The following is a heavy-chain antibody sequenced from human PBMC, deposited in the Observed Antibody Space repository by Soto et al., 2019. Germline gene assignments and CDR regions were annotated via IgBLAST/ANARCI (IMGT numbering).Heavy chain of an antibody. Sequence: PGESLKISCTGFGNTFTNFWISWVRQMPGKGLEWMGRIDPSDSYTKYSPTFQGHVSISADKFISTVYLQWSSLKASDTAIYYCARLYCTSDTCDSWFDPWGQGTLVTVSS. CDR2: IDPSDSYT. CDR1: GNTFTNFW. CDR3: ARLYCTSDTCDSWFDP. D-gene: IGHD2-8*02. V-gene: IGHV5-10-1*01. J-gene: IGHJ5*02.